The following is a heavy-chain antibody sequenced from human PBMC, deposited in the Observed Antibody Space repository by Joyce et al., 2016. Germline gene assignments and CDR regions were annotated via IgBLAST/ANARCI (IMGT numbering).Heavy chain of an antibody. D-gene: IGHD2-2*01. CDR2: ISVYNGNT. Sequence: QVQLVQSVGEVKKPGASVKVSCKASGYTFTNHGISWVRQAPGQGLEWMGWISVYNGNTNFAQKYQGRVTVTTATFTSTAYMELRTLRSDDTAVYYCARDKELYCSTTSCQDAADIWGQGTMVTVSS. CDR3: ARDKELYCSTTSCQDAADI. V-gene: IGHV1-18*04. CDR1: GYTFTNHG. J-gene: IGHJ3*02.